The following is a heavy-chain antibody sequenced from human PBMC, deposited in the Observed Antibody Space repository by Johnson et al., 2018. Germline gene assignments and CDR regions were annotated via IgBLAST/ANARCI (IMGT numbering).Heavy chain of an antibody. D-gene: IGHD3-10*01. CDR1: GFTFSSYG. CDR3: ARDHYYDSGIYYPYCNYYYGMDV. CDR2: IWYDGSTK. V-gene: IGHV3-33*01. J-gene: IGHJ6*02. Sequence: QVQLVESGGGVVQPGRSLRLSCAASGFTFSSYGMHWVRQAPGKGLEWAAVIWYDGSTKYYAESVKGRFTISRDNSKNTLYLQMNSLRAEDTVVYYCARDHYYDSGIYYPYCNYYYGMDVWGQGTTVTVSS.